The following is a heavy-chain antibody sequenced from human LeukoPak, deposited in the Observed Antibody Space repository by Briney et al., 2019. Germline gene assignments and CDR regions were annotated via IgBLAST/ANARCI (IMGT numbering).Heavy chain of an antibody. CDR3: ASSITIFGVVHYYFDY. D-gene: IGHD3-3*01. CDR1: GYTFTSYG. CDR2: ISAYNGNT. V-gene: IGHV1-18*01. J-gene: IGHJ4*02. Sequence: ASVKVSCKASGYTFTSYGISWVRQAPGQGLEWMGWISAYNGNTNYAQKLQGRVTMTTDTSTSTAYMELRSLRSEDTAVYYCASSITIFGVVHYYFDYWGQGTLVTVSS.